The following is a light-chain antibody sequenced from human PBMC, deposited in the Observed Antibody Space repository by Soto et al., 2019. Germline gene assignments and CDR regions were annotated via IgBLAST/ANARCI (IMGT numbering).Light chain of an antibody. V-gene: IGKV3-20*01. CDR3: QHYGRSAIFT. CDR2: GAS. CDR1: QSLSSNY. Sequence: EIVLTQSPGTLSLSPGERATLSCRASQSLSSNYLAWYQQKPGQAPRLLIYGASIRASGIPYRFSGSGSGTDFTLTISSLKPKDFAVYYSQHYGRSAIFTLGPGTTVDIK. J-gene: IGKJ3*01.